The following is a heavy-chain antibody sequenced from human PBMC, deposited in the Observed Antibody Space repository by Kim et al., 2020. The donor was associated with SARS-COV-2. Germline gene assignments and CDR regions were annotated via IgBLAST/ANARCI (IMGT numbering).Heavy chain of an antibody. V-gene: IGHV3-9*01. CDR3: AKDMARVRGVTPFDY. CDR1: GFTFDDYA. D-gene: IGHD3-10*01. Sequence: GGSLRLSCAASGFTFDDYAMHWVRQAPGKGLEWVSGTSWNSGSIGYADSVKGRFTISRDNAKNSLYLQMNRLRAEDTAMYYCAKDMARVRGVTPFDYWGQGTLLTVSS. CDR2: TSWNSGSI. J-gene: IGHJ4*02.